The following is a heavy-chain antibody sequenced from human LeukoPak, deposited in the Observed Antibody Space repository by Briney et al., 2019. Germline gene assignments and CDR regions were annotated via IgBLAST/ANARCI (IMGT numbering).Heavy chain of an antibody. V-gene: IGHV3-48*03. J-gene: IGHJ2*01. CDR3: ARDLRWSHYWYFDL. D-gene: IGHD2-15*01. CDR2: IPSSGSTR. CDR1: GFIFSGYE. Sequence: GGSLRLSCAASGFIFSGYEMNWVRQAPGKGLEWVSYIPSSGSTRNYADSVKGRLTISRDNAKNSLYLQMNSLRAEDTAVYYCARDLRWSHYWYFDLWGRGTLVTVSS.